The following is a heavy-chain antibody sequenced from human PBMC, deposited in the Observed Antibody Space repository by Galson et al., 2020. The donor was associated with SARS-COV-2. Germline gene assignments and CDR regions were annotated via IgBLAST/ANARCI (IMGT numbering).Heavy chain of an antibody. V-gene: IGHV3-30*01. J-gene: IGHJ4*02. CDR2: ISYDGSNK. CDR1: GFTFSSYA. CDR3: ARDCRGIAAAGTIDFDY. Sequence: GGSLRLSCAASGFTFSSYAMHWVRQAPGKGLEWVAVISYDGSNKYYADSVKGRFTISRDNSKNTLYLQMNSLRAEDTAVYYCARDCRGIAAAGTIDFDYWGQGTLVTVSS. D-gene: IGHD6-13*01.